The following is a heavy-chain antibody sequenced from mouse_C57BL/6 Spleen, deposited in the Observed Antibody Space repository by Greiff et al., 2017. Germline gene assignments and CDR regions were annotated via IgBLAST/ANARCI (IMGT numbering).Heavy chain of an antibody. J-gene: IGHJ2*01. CDR2: ISYDGSN. CDR1: GYSITSGYY. D-gene: IGHD2-4*01. Sequence: EVKLQESGPGLVKPSQSLSLTCSVTGYSITSGYYWNWIRQFPGNKLEWMGYISYDGSNNYNPSLKNRISITRDTSKNQFFLKLNSVTTEDTATYYCARDDYVLFDYWGQGTTLTVSS. V-gene: IGHV3-6*01. CDR3: ARDDYVLFDY.